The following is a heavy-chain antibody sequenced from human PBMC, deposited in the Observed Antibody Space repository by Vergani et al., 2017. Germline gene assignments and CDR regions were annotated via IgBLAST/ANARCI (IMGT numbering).Heavy chain of an antibody. CDR2: IYYSGST. CDR3: ARHSTVEWLVKLGWIDP. D-gene: IGHD6-19*01. Sequence: QLQLQESGPGLVKPSATLYLTCSVSGASIRSSNYYWGWIRQPPGKGLEWSASIYYSGSTYYNPSLKSRVTISVDTSKNQFSLKLSSVTAADTAVYFCARHSTVEWLVKLGWIDPWGQGILVTVSS. V-gene: IGHV4-39*01. J-gene: IGHJ5*02. CDR1: GASIRSSNYY.